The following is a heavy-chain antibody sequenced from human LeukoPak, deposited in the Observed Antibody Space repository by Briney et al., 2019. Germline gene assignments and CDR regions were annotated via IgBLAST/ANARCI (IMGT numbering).Heavy chain of an antibody. J-gene: IGHJ6*02. CDR1: GGTFSSYA. CDR2: IIPIFGTA. CDR3: ARDESLRYDFWSGYFYYYYGMDV. Sequence: SVKVSCTASGGTFSSYAISWVRQAPGQGLEWMGGIIPIFGTANYAQKFQGRVTITADESTSTAHMELSSLRSEDTAVYYCARDESLRYDFWSGYFYYYYGMDVWGQGTTVTVSS. V-gene: IGHV1-69*01. D-gene: IGHD3-3*01.